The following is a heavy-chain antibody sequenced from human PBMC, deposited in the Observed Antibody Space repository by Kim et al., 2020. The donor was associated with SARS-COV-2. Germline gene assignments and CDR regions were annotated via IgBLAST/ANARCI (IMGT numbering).Heavy chain of an antibody. CDR2: IYYSGST. CDR3: ARNFWYDSSGPYWYFDL. D-gene: IGHD3-22*01. Sequence: SETLSLTCTVSGGSISSYYWSWIRQPPGKGLEWIGYIYYSGSTNYNPSLKSRVTISVDTSKNQFSLKLSSVTAADTAVYYCARNFWYDSSGPYWYFDLWGRGTLVTVSS. V-gene: IGHV4-59*13. J-gene: IGHJ2*01. CDR1: GGSISSYY.